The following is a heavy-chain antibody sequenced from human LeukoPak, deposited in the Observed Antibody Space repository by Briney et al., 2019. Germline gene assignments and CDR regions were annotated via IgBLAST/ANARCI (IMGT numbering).Heavy chain of an antibody. Sequence: SETLSLTCTVSGGSISSYYWSWIRQPAGKGLEWIGRIYTSGSTNYNPSLKSRVTMSVDTSKNQFSLKLGSVTAADTAVYYCAREYGDYVYGYYYYGMDVWGQGTTVTVSS. V-gene: IGHV4-4*07. CDR1: GGSISSYY. J-gene: IGHJ6*02. D-gene: IGHD4-17*01. CDR3: AREYGDYVYGYYYYGMDV. CDR2: IYTSGST.